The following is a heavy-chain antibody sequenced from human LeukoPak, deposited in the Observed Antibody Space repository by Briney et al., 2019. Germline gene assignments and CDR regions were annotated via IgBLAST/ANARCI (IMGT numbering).Heavy chain of an antibody. D-gene: IGHD6-6*01. Sequence: SETLSLTCTVSGGSISSYYWSWIRQPPGKGLEWIGYIHYSGSTNYNPSLKSRVTISVDTSKNQFSLKLSSVTAADTAVYYCARERGWWYSSSNWFDPWGQGTLVTVSS. CDR2: IHYSGST. J-gene: IGHJ5*02. V-gene: IGHV4-59*01. CDR3: ARERGWWYSSSNWFDP. CDR1: GGSISSYY.